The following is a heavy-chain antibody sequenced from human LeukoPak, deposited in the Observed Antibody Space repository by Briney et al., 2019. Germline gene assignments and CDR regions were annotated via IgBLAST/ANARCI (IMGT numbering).Heavy chain of an antibody. J-gene: IGHJ4*02. V-gene: IGHV3-23*01. CDR1: GFTFSSYA. CDR2: ISGSGGST. D-gene: IGHD3-3*01. CDR3: AKDLRFLDYFDY. Sequence: GGSLRLSCAASGFTFSSYAMSWVRRAPGKGLEWVSAISGSGGSTYYADSVQGRFTISRDNSKNTLYLQMNSLRAEDTVVYYCAKDLRFLDYFDYWGQGTLVTVSS.